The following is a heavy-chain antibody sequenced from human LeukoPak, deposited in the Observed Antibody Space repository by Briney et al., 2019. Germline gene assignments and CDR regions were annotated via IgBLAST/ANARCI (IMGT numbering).Heavy chain of an antibody. CDR3: ARAPYDFWSGYYRYFDY. CDR1: GYTFTSHG. CDR2: ISAYNGNT. Sequence: ASVKVSCKASGYTFTSHGISWVRQAPGQGLEWMGWISAYNGNTNYAQKLQGRVTMTTDTSTSTAYMELRSLRSDDTAVYYCARAPYDFWSGYYRYFDYWGQGTLVTVSS. J-gene: IGHJ4*02. D-gene: IGHD3-3*01. V-gene: IGHV1-18*01.